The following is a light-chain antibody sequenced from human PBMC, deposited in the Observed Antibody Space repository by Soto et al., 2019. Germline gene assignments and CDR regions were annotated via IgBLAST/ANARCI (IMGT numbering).Light chain of an antibody. J-gene: IGLJ2*01. CDR1: SNDVAIYNR. CDR2: EVT. CDR3: SSYTSSNTLV. Sequence: QSVLTQPPSVSGSPGQSVTISCTGTSNDVAIYNRVSWYQQPPGTAPKLMIYEVTYRPSGVPDRFSGSKSGSTASLTISGLQAEDGADYYCSSYTSSNTLVFGGGTKVTVL. V-gene: IGLV2-18*02.